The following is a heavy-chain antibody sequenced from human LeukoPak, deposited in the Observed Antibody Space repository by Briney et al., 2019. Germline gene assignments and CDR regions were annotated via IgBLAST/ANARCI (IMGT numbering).Heavy chain of an antibody. J-gene: IGHJ4*02. CDR1: GFTFSSYS. CDR2: ISSSSSYI. CDR3: AKAGSIRFDY. D-gene: IGHD1-26*01. V-gene: IGHV3-21*04. Sequence: GGSLRLSCAASGFTFSSYSMNWVRQAPGKGLEWVSSISSSSSYIYYADSVKGRFTISRDNAKNSLYLKMNSLRAEDTAVYYCAKAGSIRFDYWGQGTLVTVSS.